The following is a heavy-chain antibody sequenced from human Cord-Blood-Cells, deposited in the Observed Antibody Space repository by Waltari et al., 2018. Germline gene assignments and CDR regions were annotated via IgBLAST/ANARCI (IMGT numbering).Heavy chain of an antibody. CDR2: IYHSGST. Sequence: QLQLQESGSGLVKPSQTLSLTCAVPGCSISSGGYSLSWTRQPPGKGLEWIGYIYHSGSTYYNPSLQSRVTISVDRPKNQFSLKLSSVTAADTAVYYCARVVISSSWFDYWGQGTLVTVSS. D-gene: IGHD6-13*01. CDR1: GCSISSGGYS. J-gene: IGHJ4*02. V-gene: IGHV4-30-2*01. CDR3: ARVVISSSWFDY.